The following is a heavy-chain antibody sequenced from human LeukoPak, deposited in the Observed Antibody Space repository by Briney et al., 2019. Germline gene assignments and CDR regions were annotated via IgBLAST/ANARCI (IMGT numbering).Heavy chain of an antibody. V-gene: IGHV4-34*01. Sequence: SETLSLTCAVYGRSFSGYYWSWIRQPPGKGLEWIGEINHSGSTNYNPTLKSRVTISVDTSKNQFSLKLSSVTAADTAVYYCASRGGIVVVVAATPGALDIWGQGTMVTVSS. CDR3: ASRGGIVVVVAATPGALDI. CDR2: INHSGST. CDR1: GRSFSGYY. D-gene: IGHD2-15*01. J-gene: IGHJ3*02.